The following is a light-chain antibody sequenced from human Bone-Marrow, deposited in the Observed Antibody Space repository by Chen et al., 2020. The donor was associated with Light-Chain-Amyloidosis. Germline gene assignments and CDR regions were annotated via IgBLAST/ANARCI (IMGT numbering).Light chain of an antibody. J-gene: IGKJ4*01. CDR1: QSVSNY. Sequence: EIVLTQSSATLSLSPGERATLSCRASQSVSNYLAWYQQRPGQAPRLLIYDTSNRAPGIPARFSGRGSGTDFTLTISSLQPEDFAIYYCQQRQAWPITFGGGTNVEIK. CDR2: DTS. CDR3: QQRQAWPIT. V-gene: IGKV3-11*01.